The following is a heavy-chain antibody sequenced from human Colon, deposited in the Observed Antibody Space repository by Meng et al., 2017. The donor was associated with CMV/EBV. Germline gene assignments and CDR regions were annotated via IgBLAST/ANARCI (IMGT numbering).Heavy chain of an antibody. Sequence: GESLKISCATSGFTFSKYWMSWVRQAPGKGLEWVANIKQDRSEKYYVDSVKGRFTISRDNAKNSVSLQMNNLRAEDTAVYYCARPARGSTNYYWGQGTLVTVSS. J-gene: IGHJ4*02. CDR2: IKQDRSEK. D-gene: IGHD6-13*01. V-gene: IGHV3-7*01. CDR1: GFTFSKYW. CDR3: ARPARGSTNYY.